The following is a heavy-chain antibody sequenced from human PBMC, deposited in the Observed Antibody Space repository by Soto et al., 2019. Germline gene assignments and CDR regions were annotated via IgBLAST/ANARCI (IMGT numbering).Heavy chain of an antibody. J-gene: IGHJ4*02. CDR2: IQGGGSI. D-gene: IGHD3-10*01. CDR3: ARGEGSGSDALGE. V-gene: IGHV3-66*01. CDR1: GFTVSNNY. Sequence: EVLLVESGGGFVQPGGSLRLSCAASGFTVSNNYMTWVRQAPGKGLEWVSVIQGGGSISYADSVRDRFTISRDSCKNTVFLQMSSLRPEDTAVYFCARGEGSGSDALGEWGQGTLVTVSS.